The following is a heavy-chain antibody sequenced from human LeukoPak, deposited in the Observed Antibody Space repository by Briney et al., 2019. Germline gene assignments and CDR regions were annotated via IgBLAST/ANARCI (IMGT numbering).Heavy chain of an antibody. CDR3: ARIMIEVVPDY. CDR2: IKRDGSEK. Sequence: GGSLRLSCADSGFNCSNYWMSWVRQAPGKGLEWVANIKRDGSEKYYVDSVKGRFTISRDNAKNSLYLQMNSLRAEDTAVYFCARIMIEVVPDYWGQGTLVTVSS. D-gene: IGHD3-22*01. V-gene: IGHV3-7*05. CDR1: GFNCSNYW. J-gene: IGHJ4*02.